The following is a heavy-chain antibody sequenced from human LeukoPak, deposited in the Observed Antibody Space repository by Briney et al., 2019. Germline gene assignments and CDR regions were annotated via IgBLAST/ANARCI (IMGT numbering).Heavy chain of an antibody. D-gene: IGHD2-15*01. Sequence: GGSLRLSCAASGFTFINYPMSWVRQAPGKGLEWVARILATSDTTHYADSVKGRFTIPRDNSKSTLYLQMNSLRAEGTALYYCAKEKVVDLIRAFDIWGRRTMVTVSS. CDR2: ILATSDTT. CDR1: GFTFINYP. J-gene: IGHJ3*02. V-gene: IGHV3-23*01. CDR3: AKEKVVDLIRAFDI.